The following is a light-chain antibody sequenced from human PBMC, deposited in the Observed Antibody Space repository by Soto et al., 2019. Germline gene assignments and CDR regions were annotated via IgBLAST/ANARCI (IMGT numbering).Light chain of an antibody. Sequence: IQLNQSQSSLSASVGERVTLTCLASQDIAIYLAWYQQRPGKAPKLLIYAASTLQSGVPSRFSGSGSGTEFTLTISSLQPEDFATYSCQQLNSYPLTFGGGTKVDIK. CDR1: QDIAIY. CDR3: QQLNSYPLT. V-gene: IGKV1-9*01. J-gene: IGKJ4*01. CDR2: AAS.